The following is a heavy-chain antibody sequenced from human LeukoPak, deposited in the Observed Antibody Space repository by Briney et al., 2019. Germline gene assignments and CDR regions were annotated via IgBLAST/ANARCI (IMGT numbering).Heavy chain of an antibody. D-gene: IGHD1-14*01. J-gene: IGHJ5*02. V-gene: IGHV4-61*02. Sequence: SETLSLTCTASGGSISSSDYFWSWIRQPAGKGLEWIGRINSRGSTNYNPSLKSRVTLSVDTSKNQFSLKLTSVTVADTAVYYWGGNRQVWFDPGAREPWSPSPQ. CDR2: INSRGST. CDR1: GGSISSSDYF. CDR3: GGNRQVWFDP.